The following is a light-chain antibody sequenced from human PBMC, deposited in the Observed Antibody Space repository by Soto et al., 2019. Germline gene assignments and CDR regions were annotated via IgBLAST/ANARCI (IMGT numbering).Light chain of an antibody. CDR2: STS. CDR3: HQYNSYPLT. J-gene: IGKJ5*01. V-gene: IGKV1-16*01. CDR1: RTIGNY. Sequence: IQTSQSPSSLSASVGDRVIINCKTRRTIGNYLAWVQEKPGKAPRSLIYSTSTLQTGVPSRFSGSGSGTEFTITISSLQPEDFATYYCHQYNSYPLTFGQGTRLEIK.